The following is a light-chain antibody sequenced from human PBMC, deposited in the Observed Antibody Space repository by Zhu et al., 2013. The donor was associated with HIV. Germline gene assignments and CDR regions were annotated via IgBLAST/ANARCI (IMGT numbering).Light chain of an antibody. CDR2: GAS. CDR3: QQYSDWLPFT. CDR1: QRVTSNY. Sequence: EIVLTQSPGTLSLSPGERATLSCRASQRVTSNYLAWYQQKPGQAPRLLIYGASIRATGIPDRFSGSGSGTDFTLTISSLEPDDFALYYCQQYSDWLPFTFGPGTKLEI. V-gene: IGKV3-20*01. J-gene: IGKJ3*01.